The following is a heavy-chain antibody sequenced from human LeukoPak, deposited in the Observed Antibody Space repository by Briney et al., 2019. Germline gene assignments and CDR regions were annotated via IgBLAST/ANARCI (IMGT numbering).Heavy chain of an antibody. CDR3: VRIYCTSTSCYGDSYYGMDV. D-gene: IGHD2-2*01. CDR1: GDSISSSRHS. V-gene: IGHV4-39*01. CDR2: ISYSGST. J-gene: IGHJ6*02. Sequence: PSETLSLTCTVSGDSISSSRHSWGWIRRPPGKGLEWIGGISYSGSTYYNPSLKTRVTMSVDTSENQFSLRLSSVTAADSTVYYCVRIYCTSTSCYGDSYYGMDVWGQGTTITVSS.